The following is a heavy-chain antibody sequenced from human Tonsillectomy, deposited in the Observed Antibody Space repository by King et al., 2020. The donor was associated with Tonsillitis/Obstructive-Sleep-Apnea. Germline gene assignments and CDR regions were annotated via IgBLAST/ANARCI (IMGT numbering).Heavy chain of an antibody. J-gene: IGHJ4*02. Sequence: VQLVESGGGLVKPGGSLRLSCAASGFTFSSYSMNWVRQAPGKGLEWVSSISSSSSYIYYADSVKGRFTISRDNAKNSLYLQMNSLRAEDTAVYYCARAPLLRRDFDYWGQGTLVTVSS. CDR2: ISSSSSYI. D-gene: IGHD1-26*01. V-gene: IGHV3-21*01. CDR1: GFTFSSYS. CDR3: ARAPLLRRDFDY.